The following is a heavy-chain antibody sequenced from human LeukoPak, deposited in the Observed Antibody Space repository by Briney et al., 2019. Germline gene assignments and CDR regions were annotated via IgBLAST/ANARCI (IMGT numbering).Heavy chain of an antibody. J-gene: IGHJ4*02. CDR2: IYYSGST. V-gene: IGHV4-39*01. CDR3: ARLRLIKYYYGSGEFYFDY. D-gene: IGHD3-10*01. CDR1: GGSISSSSYY. Sequence: SETLSLTCSVSGGSISSSSYYWGWIRQPPGKGLEWIGSIYYSGSTYYNPSLKSRVTISVDTSKNQFSLKLSSVTAADTAVYYCARLRLIKYYYGSGEFYFDYWGQGTLVTVSS.